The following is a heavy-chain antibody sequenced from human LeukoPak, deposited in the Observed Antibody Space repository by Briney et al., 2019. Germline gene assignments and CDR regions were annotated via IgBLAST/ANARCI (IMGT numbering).Heavy chain of an antibody. V-gene: IGHV3-21*01. CDR3: AKGGDSNGGVWDH. J-gene: IGHJ4*02. CDR1: GFTFSSYS. CDR2: ISSSSSYI. Sequence: PGGSLRLSCAASGFTFSSYSMNWVRQPPGKGLEWVSSISSSSSYIYYADSVKGRFTISRDNAKNSLYLQMNSLRAEDTAVYYCAKGGDSNGGVWDHWGQGTLVTVSS. D-gene: IGHD2-21*02.